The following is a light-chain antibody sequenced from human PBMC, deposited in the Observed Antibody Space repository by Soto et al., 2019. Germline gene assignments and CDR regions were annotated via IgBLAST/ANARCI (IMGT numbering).Light chain of an antibody. CDR3: QQYGSSQFT. Sequence: PGERATLSCRASQSVSSSYVAWYQQKPGQAPRLLIYGASSRATGIPDRFSGSGSGTDFTLTISRLEPEDFVVYYCQQYGSSQFTFGPGTKLDIK. J-gene: IGKJ3*01. CDR1: QSVSSSY. V-gene: IGKV3-20*01. CDR2: GAS.